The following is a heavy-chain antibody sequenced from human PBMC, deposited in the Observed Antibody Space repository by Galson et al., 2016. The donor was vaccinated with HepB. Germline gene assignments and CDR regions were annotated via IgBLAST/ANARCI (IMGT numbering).Heavy chain of an antibody. CDR2: IYYIVST. CDR3: ARDRRPYYSDSSGYLDYAFHI. CDR1: GGSVSSGSYY. J-gene: IGHJ3*02. V-gene: IGHV4-61*01. D-gene: IGHD3-22*01. Sequence: ETLSLTCTVSGGSVSSGSYYWSWIRQPPGKGLEWIGNIYYIVSTNYNPSLKSRVTISVDTSKNQFSLKLSSVNAADTAVYYCARDRRPYYSDSSGYLDYAFHIWGQGTMVTVSS.